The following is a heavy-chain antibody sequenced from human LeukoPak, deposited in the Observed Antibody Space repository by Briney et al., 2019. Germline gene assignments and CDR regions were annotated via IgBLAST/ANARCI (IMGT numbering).Heavy chain of an antibody. V-gene: IGHV6-1*01. CDR1: GDSFSSNSAA. CDR2: TYYRSKWYN. D-gene: IGHD6-6*01. Sequence: SQTLSLTCAISGDSFSSNSAAWNWIRQSPSRGLEWLGRTYYRSKWYNDYAVSVKSRITINPDTSKNQFSLQLNSVTPEDTAVYYCARDTIKEYSSSSGYYYGMDVWGQGTTVTVSS. J-gene: IGHJ6*02. CDR3: ARDTIKEYSSSSGYYYGMDV.